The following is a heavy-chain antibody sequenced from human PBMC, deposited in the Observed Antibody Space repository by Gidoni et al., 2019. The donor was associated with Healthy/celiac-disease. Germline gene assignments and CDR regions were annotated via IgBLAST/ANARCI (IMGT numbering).Heavy chain of an antibody. J-gene: IGHJ6*02. Sequence: QRQLQESGSGLVKPSQTLSLTCSVSGGSISSGGYSWSWIRQPPGKGLEWIGYIYHSGSTYYNPSLKSRVTRSVDRSKNQFSLKLSSVTAADTAVYYCAGLCYDSSAYYYYGLDVWGQGTTVTVSS. CDR3: AGLCYDSSAYYYYGLDV. CDR1: GGSISSGGYS. CDR2: IYHSGST. D-gene: IGHD3-22*01. V-gene: IGHV4-30-2*01.